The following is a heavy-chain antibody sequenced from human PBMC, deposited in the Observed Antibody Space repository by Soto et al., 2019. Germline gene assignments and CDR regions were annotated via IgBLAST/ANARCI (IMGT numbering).Heavy chain of an antibody. D-gene: IGHD3-10*01. V-gene: IGHV1-69*02. CDR1: GGTFSSYT. CDR3: ASFRMVRGVIPDY. J-gene: IGHJ4*02. Sequence: QVQLVQSGAEVQKPGSSVKVSCKASGGTFSSYTISWVRQAPGQGLEWMGRIIPILGIANYAQKFQGRVTITANKSTSTAYMELSSLRSEDTAVYYCASFRMVRGVIPDYWGQGTLVTVSS. CDR2: IIPILGIA.